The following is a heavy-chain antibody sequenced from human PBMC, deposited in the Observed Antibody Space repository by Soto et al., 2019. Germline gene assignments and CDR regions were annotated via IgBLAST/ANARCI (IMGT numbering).Heavy chain of an antibody. Sequence: SVKVSCKASGGTFSSYAISWVRQAPGQGLEWMGGIIPIFGTANYAKKFQGRVTITADESTSTAYMELSSLRSEDTAVYYCARDQGGRYDFWSGYPGPDYWGQGTLVTVSS. J-gene: IGHJ4*02. CDR3: ARDQGGRYDFWSGYPGPDY. CDR2: IIPIFGTA. V-gene: IGHV1-69*13. CDR1: GGTFSSYA. D-gene: IGHD3-3*01.